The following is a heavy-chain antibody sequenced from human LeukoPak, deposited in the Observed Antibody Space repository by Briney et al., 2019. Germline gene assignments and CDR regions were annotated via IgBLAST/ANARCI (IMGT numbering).Heavy chain of an antibody. CDR2: IYYSGST. Sequence: PSETLSLTCTVSGGSISSYYWSWIRQPPGKGLEWIGYIYYSGSTNYNPSLKSRVTISVDTSKNQFSLKLSSVTAADTAVYYCARGVTMPWFDPWGQGTLVTVSS. J-gene: IGHJ5*02. CDR3: ARGVTMPWFDP. CDR1: GGSISSYY. V-gene: IGHV4-59*01. D-gene: IGHD3-10*01.